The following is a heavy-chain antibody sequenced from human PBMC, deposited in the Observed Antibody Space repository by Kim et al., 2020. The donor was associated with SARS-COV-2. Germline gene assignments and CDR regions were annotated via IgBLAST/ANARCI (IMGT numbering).Heavy chain of an antibody. J-gene: IGHJ6*02. D-gene: IGHD4-17*01. CDR2: INHSGST. CDR1: GGSFSGYY. Sequence: SETLSLTCAVYGGSFSGYYWSWIRQPPGKGLEWIGEINHSGSTNYNPSLKSRVTISVDTSKNQFSLKLSSVTAADTAVYYCARTPRLRGGYYYYGMDVWGQGTTVTVSS. CDR3: ARTPRLRGGYYYYGMDV. V-gene: IGHV4-34*01.